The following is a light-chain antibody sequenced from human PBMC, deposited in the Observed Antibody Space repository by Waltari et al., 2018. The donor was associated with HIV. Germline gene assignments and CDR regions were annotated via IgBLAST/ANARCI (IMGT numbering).Light chain of an antibody. J-gene: IGKJ2*01. CDR2: GAS. V-gene: IGKV3-20*01. CDR3: QQYGRSPPYT. Sequence: EIVLTQSPGTLSLSPGERATLSCRASQSVSNAYLAWYQQKPGQAPRLLIYGASSRVTGIPDRFSGSGSGTDFTLTISRLEPEDFAVYYCQQYGRSPPYTFGQGTKLEI. CDR1: QSVSNAY.